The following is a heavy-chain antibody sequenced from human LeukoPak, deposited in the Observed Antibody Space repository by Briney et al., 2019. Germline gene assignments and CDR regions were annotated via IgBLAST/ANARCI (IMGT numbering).Heavy chain of an antibody. CDR3: ARGADCSSTSCYGHWFDP. V-gene: IGHV4-59*01. D-gene: IGHD2-2*01. Sequence: SETLSLTCTVSGASIRNYYGSWIRQPPGKGLEWIGYIYYHGRTNYNPSLKSRVTISLDTSKNQFSLKLSSVTAADTAVYYCARGADCSSTSCYGHWFDPWGQGTLVTVSS. CDR2: IYYHGRT. CDR1: GASIRNYY. J-gene: IGHJ5*02.